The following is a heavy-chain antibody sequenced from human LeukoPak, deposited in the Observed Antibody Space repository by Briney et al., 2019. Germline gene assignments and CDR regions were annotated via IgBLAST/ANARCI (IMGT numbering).Heavy chain of an antibody. CDR3: ARQADSSGFYSAPDY. J-gene: IGHJ4*02. CDR1: GYSFSSYW. Sequence: GESLKISCKGSGYSFSSYWIGWVRQMPGKGLEWMGIIYPGDSDTRYSPSFQGQVTISADKSISTAYLQWSSLKASDTAMYYCARQADSSGFYSAPDYWGQGTLVTVSS. D-gene: IGHD3-22*01. CDR2: IYPGDSDT. V-gene: IGHV5-51*01.